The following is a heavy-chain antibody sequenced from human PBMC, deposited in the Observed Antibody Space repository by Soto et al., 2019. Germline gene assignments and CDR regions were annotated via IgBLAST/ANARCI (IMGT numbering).Heavy chain of an antibody. CDR2: ISYDGSNK. CDR3: ARDPDIVLVPARYYYYYGMDV. J-gene: IGHJ6*02. D-gene: IGHD2-2*01. CDR1: GFTFSSYA. V-gene: IGHV3-30-3*01. Sequence: QVQLVESGGGVVQPGRSLRLSCAASGFTFSSYAMHWVRQAPGKGLEWVAVISYDGSNKYYADSVKGRFTISRDNSKNTLYLQMNSLRAEDTAVYYCARDPDIVLVPARYYYYYGMDVWGQGTTVTVSS.